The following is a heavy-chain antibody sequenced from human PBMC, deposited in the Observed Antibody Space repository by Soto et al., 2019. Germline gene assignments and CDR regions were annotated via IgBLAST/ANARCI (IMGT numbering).Heavy chain of an antibody. V-gene: IGHV3-30-3*01. CDR1: GFIFSSYS. Sequence: QVQLVESGGGVVQPGRSLRLSCAASGFIFSSYSMHWVRQAPGKGLEWVAIISNDGSNKDYVDSVKGRFTISRDNSNNTLSLQMNCLRAEDTAVYYCARDQFRDAFDIWGQGTIVTVSS. D-gene: IGHD2-21*01. J-gene: IGHJ3*02. CDR2: ISNDGSNK. CDR3: ARDQFRDAFDI.